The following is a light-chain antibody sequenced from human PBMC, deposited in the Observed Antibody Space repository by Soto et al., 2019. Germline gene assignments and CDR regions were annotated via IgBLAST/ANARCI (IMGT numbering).Light chain of an antibody. CDR2: AAS. Sequence: DIQMTQSPSSLSASVGDRVTITCRASQGISSYLSWYQQKPGKAPKFLIYAASSLQRGVPSRFSGSGSGTDFTLTIISLQPEDFATYYCQQSYSTPITFGQGTRLEIK. CDR3: QQSYSTPIT. J-gene: IGKJ5*01. CDR1: QGISSY. V-gene: IGKV1-39*01.